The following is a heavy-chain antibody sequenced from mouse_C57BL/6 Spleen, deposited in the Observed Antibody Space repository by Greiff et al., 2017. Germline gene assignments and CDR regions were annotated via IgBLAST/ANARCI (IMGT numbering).Heavy chain of an antibody. CDR2: IDPNSGGT. CDR1: GYTFTSYW. CDR3: AGGGLLRNYAMDY. V-gene: IGHV1-72*01. Sequence: QVQLQQPGAELVKPGASVKLSCKASGYTFTSYWMHWVQQRPGRGLEWIGRIDPNSGGTKYNEKVKSKATLSVDKPSSTAYMQLSSLTSEDSAVYYCAGGGLLRNYAMDYWGQGTSVTVSS. D-gene: IGHD2-3*01. J-gene: IGHJ4*01.